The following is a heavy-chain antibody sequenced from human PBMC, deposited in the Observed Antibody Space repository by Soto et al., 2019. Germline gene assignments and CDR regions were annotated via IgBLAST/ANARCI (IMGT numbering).Heavy chain of an antibody. J-gene: IGHJ4*02. CDR2: IRSKAYGGTT. V-gene: IGHV3-49*03. CDR3: TRDCSGGSCYSIFDY. CDR1: GFTFGDYA. D-gene: IGHD2-15*01. Sequence: PGGSLRLSCTASGFTFGDYAMSWFRQAPGKGLEWVGFIRSKAYGGTTEYAASVKGRFTISRDDSKSIAYLQMNSLKTEDTAVYYCTRDCSGGSCYSIFDYWGQGTLVTVSS.